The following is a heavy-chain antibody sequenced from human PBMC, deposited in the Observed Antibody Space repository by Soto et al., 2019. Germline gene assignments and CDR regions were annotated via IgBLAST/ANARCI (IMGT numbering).Heavy chain of an antibody. V-gene: IGHV3-66*01. CDR2: IYSGGST. D-gene: IGHD5-18*01. CDR3: AARNVDTAMVSLGY. Sequence: GGSLRLSCAASGFTVSSNYMSWVRQAPGKGLEWVSVIYSGGSTYYADSVKGRFPISRDNSKNTLYLQMNSLRAEDTAVYYCAARNVDTAMVSLGYWGQGTLVTVSS. CDR1: GFTVSSNY. J-gene: IGHJ4*02.